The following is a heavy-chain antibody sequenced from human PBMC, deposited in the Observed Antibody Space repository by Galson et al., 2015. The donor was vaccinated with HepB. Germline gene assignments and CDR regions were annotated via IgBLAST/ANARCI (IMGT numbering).Heavy chain of an antibody. Sequence: SLRLSCAASGFTFNNAWMSWVRQAPGKGLEWVGRIKSKTDGATTDYAAPVKGRFSIARDDSKNILYLQMNSLKTDDTAVYYCTTDRTFSSVYYVNYYYYAMHVWGQGTTVTVSS. J-gene: IGHJ6*02. V-gene: IGHV3-15*01. CDR1: GFTFNNAW. D-gene: IGHD6-25*01. CDR2: IKSKTDGATT. CDR3: TTDRTFSSVYYVNYYYYAMHV.